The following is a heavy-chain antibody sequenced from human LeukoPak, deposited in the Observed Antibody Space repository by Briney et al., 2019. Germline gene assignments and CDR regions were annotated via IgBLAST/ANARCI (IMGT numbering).Heavy chain of an antibody. Sequence: PSETLSLTCTVSGGSISSYYWSWIRQPPGKGLEWIGYIYYSGSTNYNPSLKSRVTISVDTSKNQFSLKLSSVTAADTAVYYCARLPPDHGIAVAGVYAFDIWGQGTMVTVSS. J-gene: IGHJ3*02. CDR2: IYYSGST. CDR1: GGSISSYY. D-gene: IGHD6-19*01. V-gene: IGHV4-59*08. CDR3: ARLPPDHGIAVAGVYAFDI.